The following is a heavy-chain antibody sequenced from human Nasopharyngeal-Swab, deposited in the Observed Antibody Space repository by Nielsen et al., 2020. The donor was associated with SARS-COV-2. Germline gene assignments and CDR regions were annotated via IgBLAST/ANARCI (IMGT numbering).Heavy chain of an antibody. Sequence: GESLKISCAASGFTFSTYWVHWVRQVPGKGLVWVSRINGDGSSTSYADSLKGRFTISRDNAKNTLYLQMNSLRVEDTAVYYCARDTYSNYASYYYYMDVWGKGTTVTVSS. V-gene: IGHV3-74*01. CDR1: GFTFSTYW. CDR2: INGDGSST. CDR3: ARDTYSNYASYYYYMDV. D-gene: IGHD4-11*01. J-gene: IGHJ6*03.